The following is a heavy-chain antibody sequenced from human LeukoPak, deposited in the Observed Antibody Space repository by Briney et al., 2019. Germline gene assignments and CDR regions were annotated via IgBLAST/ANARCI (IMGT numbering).Heavy chain of an antibody. D-gene: IGHD1-26*01. CDR2: IYTSGST. Sequence: SETLSHTCTVSGGSISSYYWSWIRQPAEKGLEWIGRIYTSGSTKYNPSLKSRVTMSVDTSKNQFSLKLSSVTAADTAVYYCAREGHSGSQFDYWGQGTLVTVSS. J-gene: IGHJ4*02. V-gene: IGHV4-4*07. CDR1: GGSISSYY. CDR3: AREGHSGSQFDY.